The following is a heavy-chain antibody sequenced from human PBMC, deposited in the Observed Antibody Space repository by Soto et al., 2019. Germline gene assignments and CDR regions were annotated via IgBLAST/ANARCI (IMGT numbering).Heavy chain of an antibody. CDR1: GGTFSSYA. CDR2: IIPIFGTA. V-gene: IGHV1-69*06. Sequence: ASVKVSCKASGGTFSSYAISWVRQAPGQGLEWMGGIIPIFGTANYAQKFQGRVTITADKSTSTAYMELSSLRSEDTAVYYCARASITIFGVAYPRFDYWGQGTLVTVSS. D-gene: IGHD3-3*01. CDR3: ARASITIFGVAYPRFDY. J-gene: IGHJ4*02.